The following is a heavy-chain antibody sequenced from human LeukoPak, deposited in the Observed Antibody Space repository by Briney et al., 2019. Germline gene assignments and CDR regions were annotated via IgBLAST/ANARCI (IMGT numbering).Heavy chain of an antibody. CDR1: GFTFSSYS. D-gene: IGHD6-19*01. J-gene: IGHJ4*02. Sequence: GGSLRLSCAASGFTFSSYSMSWVRQAPGKGLEWVSYISSSSSTIYYADSVKGRFTISRDNAKNSLYLQMNSLRDEDTAVYYCARDVLYSSGWYYFDYWGQGTLVTVSS. CDR3: ARDVLYSSGWYYFDY. V-gene: IGHV3-48*02. CDR2: ISSSSSTI.